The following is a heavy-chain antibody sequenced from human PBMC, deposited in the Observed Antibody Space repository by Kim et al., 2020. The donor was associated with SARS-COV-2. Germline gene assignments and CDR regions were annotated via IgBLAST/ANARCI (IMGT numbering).Heavy chain of an antibody. CDR3: ARDRITMVRGGVNWLDS. V-gene: IGHV3-33*05. D-gene: IGHD3-10*01. CDR1: GFTFSSYG. Sequence: GGSLRLSCAASGFTFSSYGMHWVRQAPGKGLEWVAVISYDGSNKYYADSVKGRFTISRDNSKNTLYLQMNSLRAEGTAVYYCARDRITMVRGGVNWLDS. J-gene: IGHJ5*01. CDR2: ISYDGSNK.